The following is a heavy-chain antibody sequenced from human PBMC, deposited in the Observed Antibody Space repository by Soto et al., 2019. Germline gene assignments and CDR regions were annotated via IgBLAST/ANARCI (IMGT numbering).Heavy chain of an antibody. V-gene: IGHV3-23*01. Sequence: AGGSLRLCCAASGFTFSSYAMSWVRQAPGKGLEWVSAISGSGGSTYYADSVKGRFTISRDNSKNTLYLQMNSLRAEDTAVYYCAKDRSRRITMIVVVIFDYWGQGTLVTVSS. D-gene: IGHD3-22*01. J-gene: IGHJ4*02. CDR1: GFTFSSYA. CDR2: ISGSGGST. CDR3: AKDRSRRITMIVVVIFDY.